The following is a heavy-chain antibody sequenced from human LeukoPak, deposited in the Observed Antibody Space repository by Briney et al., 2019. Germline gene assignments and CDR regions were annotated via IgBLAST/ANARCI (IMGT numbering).Heavy chain of an antibody. D-gene: IGHD1-26*01. CDR2: INPNSGDT. V-gene: IGHV1-2*02. CDR3: AGEGSGSRPFGY. CDR1: GYTFIAYY. Sequence: ASVKVSCKASGYTFIAYYIHWVRQAPGQPGQGLEWMGWINPNSGDTKYTQKFQGGVTMTRDTSITTVYMELSRLRSDDTAVYYCAGEGSGSRPFGYWGQGTLVTVSS. J-gene: IGHJ4*02.